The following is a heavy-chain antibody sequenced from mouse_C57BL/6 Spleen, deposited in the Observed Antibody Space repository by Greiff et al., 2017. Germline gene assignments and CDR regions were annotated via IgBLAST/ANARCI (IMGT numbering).Heavy chain of an antibody. J-gene: IGHJ3*01. V-gene: IGHV1-64*01. D-gene: IGHD2-5*01. CDR3: ASYYSNYPFAY. CDR2: IHPNSGST. Sequence: QVPLQQPGAELVKPGASVKLSCKASGYTFTSYWMHWVKQRPGQGLEWIGMIHPNSGSTNYNEKFKSKATLTVDKSSSTAYMQLSSLTSEDSAVYYCASYYSNYPFAYWGQGTLVTVSA. CDR1: GYTFTSYW.